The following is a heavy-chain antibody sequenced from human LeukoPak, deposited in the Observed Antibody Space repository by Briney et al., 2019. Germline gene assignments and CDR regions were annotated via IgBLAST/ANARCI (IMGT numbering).Heavy chain of an antibody. CDR2: INPSGGST. Sequence: ASVKVSCKASGYTFTSYYMHWVRQAPGQGLEWMGIINPSGGSTSYAQKFQGRVTITRDMSTSTAYMELSSLRSEDTAVYYCAADDSYGTLDYWGQGTLVTVSS. CDR1: GYTFTSYY. CDR3: AADDSYGTLDY. D-gene: IGHD1-26*01. J-gene: IGHJ4*02. V-gene: IGHV1-46*01.